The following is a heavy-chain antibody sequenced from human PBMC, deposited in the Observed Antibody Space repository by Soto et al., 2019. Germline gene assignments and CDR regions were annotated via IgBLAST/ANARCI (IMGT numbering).Heavy chain of an antibody. Sequence: SQTLSLTCAISGDSVSSSSVTWNWIRQSPSRGLKWLGRTYYRSKWYNDYAESVKSRITINPDTSKNQFSLHLNSVTPEDAAVYYCVRLIGNSWLDFRGQGTLVTVSS. V-gene: IGHV6-1*01. CDR2: TYYRSKWYN. CDR1: GDSVSSSSVT. D-gene: IGHD1-26*01. J-gene: IGHJ5*01. CDR3: VRLIGNSWLDF.